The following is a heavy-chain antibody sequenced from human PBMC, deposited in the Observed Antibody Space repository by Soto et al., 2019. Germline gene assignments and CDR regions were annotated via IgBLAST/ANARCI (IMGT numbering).Heavy chain of an antibody. V-gene: IGHV1-46*01. CDR1: GYTFTSYY. CDR2: INPRGGST. CDR3: ASLMTKVRGAHYGMDV. D-gene: IGHD3-10*01. Sequence: ASVKVSCKASGYTFTSYYMHWVRQAPGQGLEWMGIINPRGGSTSYAQKFQGRVTMTRDTSTSTVYMELSSLRSEDTAVYYCASLMTKVRGAHYGMDVWGQGTTVTVSS. J-gene: IGHJ6*02.